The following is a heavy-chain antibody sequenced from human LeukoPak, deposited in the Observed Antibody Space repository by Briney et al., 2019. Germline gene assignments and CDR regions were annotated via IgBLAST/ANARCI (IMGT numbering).Heavy chain of an antibody. J-gene: IGHJ6*03. D-gene: IGHD3-10*01. V-gene: IGHV4-38-2*02. CDR1: GYSISSDYY. Sequence: KPSETLSLTCTVSGYSISSDYYWGWIRQPPGKGLEWIGSISHSGSTYYNPSLKSRVTISVDTSKNQFSLKLSSVTAADTAVYYCVGFGGDYYYYMDVWGKGTTVTVSS. CDR3: VGFGGDYYYYMDV. CDR2: ISHSGST.